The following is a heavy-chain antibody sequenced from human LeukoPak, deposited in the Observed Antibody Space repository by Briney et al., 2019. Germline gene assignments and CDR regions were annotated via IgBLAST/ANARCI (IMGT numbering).Heavy chain of an antibody. CDR3: ARDGLERRSGIYRNFDY. Sequence: GASVKVSCKVSGSTLSMLSMHWVRQAPGRGLEWMGWINPNSGGTNYAQKFQGRVTMTRDTSISTAYMELSRLRSDDTAVYYCARDGLERRSGIYRNFDYWGQGTLVTVSS. D-gene: IGHD1-1*01. V-gene: IGHV1-2*02. J-gene: IGHJ4*02. CDR1: GSTLSMLS. CDR2: INPNSGGT.